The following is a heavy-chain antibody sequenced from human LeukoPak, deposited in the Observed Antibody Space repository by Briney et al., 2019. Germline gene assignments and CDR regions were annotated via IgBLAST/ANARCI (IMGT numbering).Heavy chain of an antibody. D-gene: IGHD3-10*01. J-gene: IGHJ4*02. V-gene: IGHV3-48*03. CDR1: GFTFSSYE. CDR2: ISSSGSTT. CDR3: ARDSVSRGLDY. Sequence: PGGSLRLSCAASGFTFSSYEMNWVRQAPGKGLEWVSYISSSGSTTYYADSVEGRFTISRDNAKNSLYLQMNSLRAEDTAVYYCARDSVSRGLDYWGQGTLVTVSS.